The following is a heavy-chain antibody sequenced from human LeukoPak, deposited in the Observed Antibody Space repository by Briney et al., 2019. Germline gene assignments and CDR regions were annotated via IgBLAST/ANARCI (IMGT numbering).Heavy chain of an antibody. CDR1: GGSIRSYF. CDR3: ARQGYTASYYFLDY. CDR2: IYTTGAT. V-gene: IGHV4-4*07. J-gene: IGHJ4*02. Sequence: SETLSLTCTVSGGSIRSYFWGWVRQPAGKGLEWIGRIYTTGATFYDPSLKTRLTMSIDTSKNQFSLRLTSVVAADTAVYYCARQGYTASYYFLDYWSQGTLVTVSS. D-gene: IGHD1-26*01.